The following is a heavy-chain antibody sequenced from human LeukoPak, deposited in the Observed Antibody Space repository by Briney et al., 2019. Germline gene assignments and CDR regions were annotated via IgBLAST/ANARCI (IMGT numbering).Heavy chain of an antibody. CDR2: ISGSGGST. D-gene: IGHD5-24*01. CDR3: AKDKLRWLLDY. V-gene: IGHV3-23*01. CDR1: GFTFSSYG. J-gene: IGHJ4*02. Sequence: GGTLRLSCAASGFTFSSYGMSWVRQAPGKGLEWVSAISGSGGSTYYADSVKGRFTISRDNSKNTLYLQMNSLRAEDTAVYYCAKDKLRWLLDYWGQGTLVTVSS.